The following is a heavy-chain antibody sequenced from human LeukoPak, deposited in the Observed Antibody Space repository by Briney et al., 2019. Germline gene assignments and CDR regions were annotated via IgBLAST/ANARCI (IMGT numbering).Heavy chain of an antibody. J-gene: IGHJ4*02. CDR2: INPNSGGT. V-gene: IGHV1-2*02. CDR3: ARVRVYSYGPYYFDY. D-gene: IGHD5-18*01. CDR1: GYTFTGYY. Sequence: ASVKVSCKASGYTFTGYYMHWVRQAPGQGLEWMGWINPNSGGTNYAQKFQGRVTMTRDTSINTAYMELSRLRSDDTAVYYCARVRVYSYGPYYFDYWGQGTLVTVSS.